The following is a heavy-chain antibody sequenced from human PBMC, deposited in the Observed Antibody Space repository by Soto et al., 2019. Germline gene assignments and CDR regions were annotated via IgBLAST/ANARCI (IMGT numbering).Heavy chain of an antibody. J-gene: IGHJ6*03. Sequence: ASVKVSCKASGDTFTSYDINWVRQATGQGLEWMGWMNPNSGNTGYAQKFQGRVTMTRNTSISTAYMELSSLRSEDTAVYYCARGRFSPSTILGVVIIRYYYYYMDVWGKGTTVTVSS. CDR3: ARGRFSPSTILGVVIIRYYYYYMDV. V-gene: IGHV1-8*01. CDR1: GDTFTSYD. D-gene: IGHD3-3*01. CDR2: MNPNSGNT.